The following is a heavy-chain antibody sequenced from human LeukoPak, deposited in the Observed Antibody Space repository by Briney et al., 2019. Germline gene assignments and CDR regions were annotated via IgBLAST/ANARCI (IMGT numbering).Heavy chain of an antibody. CDR2: IKQDGSEK. J-gene: IGHJ4*02. CDR1: GFTFSSYW. D-gene: IGHD3-10*01. CDR3: AKSISRLWFGELAGG. Sequence: GGSLRLSCAASGFTFSSYWMSWVRQAPGKGLEWVANIKQDGSEKYYVDSVKGRFTISRDNSKNTLYLQMNSLRAEDTAVYYCAKSISRLWFGELAGGWGQGTLVTVSS. V-gene: IGHV3-7*05.